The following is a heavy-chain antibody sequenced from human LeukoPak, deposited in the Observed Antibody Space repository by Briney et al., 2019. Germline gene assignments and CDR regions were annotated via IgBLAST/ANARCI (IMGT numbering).Heavy chain of an antibody. CDR2: IRSKANNYGT. CDR1: GFTFSGSG. Sequence: GGSLRLSCAAFGFTFSGSGMHWVRQASGKGLEWVGRIRSKANNYGTAYAASVKGRFTISRDDSKNTAYLQMNSLKTEDTAVYYCSRQPPDYGGSDHWGQGTLVTVSS. D-gene: IGHD4/OR15-4a*01. CDR3: SRQPPDYGGSDH. V-gene: IGHV3-73*01. J-gene: IGHJ4*02.